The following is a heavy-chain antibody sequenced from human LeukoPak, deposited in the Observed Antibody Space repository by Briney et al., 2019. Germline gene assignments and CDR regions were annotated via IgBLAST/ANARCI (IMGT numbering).Heavy chain of an antibody. Sequence: GGSLRLSCVGSGFAISNYWMHWVRQAPGTGLVWVSRIHPDGSITTYADSVKGRFTISRDNAKNTLYLQMNSLRAEDTAVYYCAPQQTYSPYNWFDPWGQGTLVTVSS. CDR3: APQQTYSPYNWFDP. J-gene: IGHJ5*02. D-gene: IGHD5-12*01. CDR1: GFAISNYW. V-gene: IGHV3-74*03. CDR2: IHPDGSIT.